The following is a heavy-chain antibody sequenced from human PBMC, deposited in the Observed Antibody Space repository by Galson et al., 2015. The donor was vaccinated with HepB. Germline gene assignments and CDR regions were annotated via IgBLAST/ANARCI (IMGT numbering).Heavy chain of an antibody. D-gene: IGHD4-17*01. CDR2: IYYTGIT. CDR3: ARVSYNTVTTWVNWFDP. J-gene: IGHJ5*02. CDR1: GGPIGSGDYY. V-gene: IGHV4-31*03. Sequence: TLSLTYTVSGGPIGSGDYYWSWIRQHPGKDLEWIGYIYYTGITHYNPSLQSRVTISIDTSKNQFSLMLSSVTAADTAVYYCARVSYNTVTTWVNWFDPWGQGTLVTVSS.